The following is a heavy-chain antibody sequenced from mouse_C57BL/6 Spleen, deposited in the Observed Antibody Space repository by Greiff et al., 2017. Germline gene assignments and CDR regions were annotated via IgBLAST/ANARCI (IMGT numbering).Heavy chain of an antibody. J-gene: IGHJ2*01. V-gene: IGHV1-62-2*01. CDR2: FYPGSGSI. D-gene: IGHD1-1*01. CDR1: GYTFTEYT. Sequence: QVQLKESGAELVKPGASVKLSCKASGYTFTEYTIHWVKQRSGQGLEWIGWFYPGSGSIKYNEKFKDKATLTADKSSSTVYMELSRLTSEDSAVYFCARHEGGYYYGSRYFDYWGQGTTLTDSS. CDR3: ARHEGGYYYGSRYFDY.